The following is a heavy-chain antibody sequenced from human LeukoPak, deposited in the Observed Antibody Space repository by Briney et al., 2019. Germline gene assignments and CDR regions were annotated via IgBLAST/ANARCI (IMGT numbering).Heavy chain of an antibody. CDR2: ISSSDSTR. J-gene: IGHJ5*02. CDR1: GFTFSTYE. D-gene: IGHD6-19*01. V-gene: IGHV3-48*03. Sequence: GGSLRLSCAASGFTFSTYEMNWVRQAPGKGLEWISYISSSDSTRYYADSVKGRFTISRDNAKNSLYLQINSLRAEDTAVYYCARSSSGWYHWFDPWGQGTLVTVSS. CDR3: ARSSSGWYHWFDP.